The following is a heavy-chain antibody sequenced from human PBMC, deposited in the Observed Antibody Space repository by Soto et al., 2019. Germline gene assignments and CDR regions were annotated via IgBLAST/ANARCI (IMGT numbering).Heavy chain of an antibody. CDR1: GFTFSSYG. V-gene: IGHV3-30*03. CDR2: ISYDGSNK. D-gene: IGHD5-18*01. J-gene: IGHJ4*02. Sequence: GGSLRLSCAASGFTFSSYGMHWVRQAPGKGLEWVAVISYDGSNKYYAGSVKGRFTISRDNSKNTLYLQMNSLRAEDTAVYYCARHGYNYGGGYFDYWGQGTLVTVSS. CDR3: ARHGYNYGGGYFDY.